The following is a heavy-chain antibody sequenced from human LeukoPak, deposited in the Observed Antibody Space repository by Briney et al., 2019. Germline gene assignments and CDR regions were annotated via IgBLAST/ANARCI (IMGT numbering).Heavy chain of an antibody. V-gene: IGHV4-39*01. CDR2: IYHSGST. Sequence: SETLSLTCAVSGVSISGSYYYWGWIRQPPGKGLEWIGNIYHSGSTYYNASLQSRVTISIDTSKNQFSLRLNSVTAADTAMYFCVKSGGYGLIDYWGQGTLVTVSS. CDR3: VKSGGYGLIDY. CDR1: GVSISGSYYY. J-gene: IGHJ4*02. D-gene: IGHD1-26*01.